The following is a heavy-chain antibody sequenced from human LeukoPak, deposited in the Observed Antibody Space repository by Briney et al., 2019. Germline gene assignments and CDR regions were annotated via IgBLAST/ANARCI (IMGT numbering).Heavy chain of an antibody. J-gene: IGHJ4*02. CDR2: IIPILGIA. CDR3: ARKGMIVVAYDY. Sequence: SVKVSCTASGGTFSSYAISWVRQAPGQGLEWMGRIIPILGIANYAQKFQGRVTITADKSTSTAYMELSSLRSEDTAVYYCARKGMIVVAYDYWGQGTLVTVSS. CDR1: GGTFSSYA. D-gene: IGHD3-22*01. V-gene: IGHV1-69*04.